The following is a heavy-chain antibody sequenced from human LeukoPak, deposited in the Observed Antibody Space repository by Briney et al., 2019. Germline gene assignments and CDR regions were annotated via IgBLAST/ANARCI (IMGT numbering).Heavy chain of an antibody. J-gene: IGHJ4*02. CDR3: ARVRRTYYDILTGFLYYFDY. CDR1: GGSISSYY. D-gene: IGHD3-9*01. CDR2: IYYSGST. Sequence: SETLSLTCTVSGGSISSYYWSWIRQPPGKGLEWIGYIYYSGSTNYNPSLKSRVTISVDTSKNQFSLKLSSVTAADTAVYYCARVRRTYYDILTGFLYYFDYWGQGTLVTVSS. V-gene: IGHV4-59*01.